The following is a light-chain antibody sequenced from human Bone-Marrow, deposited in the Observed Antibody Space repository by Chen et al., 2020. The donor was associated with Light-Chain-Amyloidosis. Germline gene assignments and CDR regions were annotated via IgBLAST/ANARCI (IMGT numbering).Light chain of an antibody. CDR2: EVT. J-gene: IGLJ1*01. V-gene: IGLV2-14*01. CDR3: SSYTITNTLV. CDR1: SSDVGGDNH. Sequence: QSALTQPASVSGSPGQSITHPCTGTSSDVGGDNHVSWYQQHPDKAPKLMIYEVTNRPSWVPDRFSGSKSDNTASLTISGLQTEDEADYFCSSYTITNTLVFGSGTRVTVL.